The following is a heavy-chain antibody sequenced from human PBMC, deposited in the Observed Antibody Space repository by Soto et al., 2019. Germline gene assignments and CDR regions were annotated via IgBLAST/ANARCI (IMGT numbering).Heavy chain of an antibody. CDR3: ATSDCSGRTHFDS. D-gene: IGHD3-10*02. J-gene: IGHJ4*02. CDR2: VNPIVGMS. CDR1: GGTFNSYT. V-gene: IGHV1-69*02. Sequence: QVQLVQSGAEVKKPGSSVKVSCTASGGTFNSYTLNWVRQSPGQRLEWVGRVNPIVGMSSSASKFQGRVTMTADKSTSKAYMDLTCLKSEYKAVYYCATSDCSGRTHFDSWGQGTLVTVSS.